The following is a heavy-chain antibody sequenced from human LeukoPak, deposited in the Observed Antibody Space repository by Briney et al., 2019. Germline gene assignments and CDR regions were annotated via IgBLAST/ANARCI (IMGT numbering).Heavy chain of an antibody. CDR2: INHSGIT. V-gene: IGHV4-34*01. D-gene: IGHD3-16*01. Sequence: PSETLSLTCAVYGGSFSGYYWSWIRQPPGKGLEWIGEINHSGITNYNPSLKSRVTISADTSKNQFSLKLSSVTAADTAVYYCARGLYYDYVWGSPLNYWGQGTLVTVSS. CDR1: GGSFSGYY. J-gene: IGHJ4*02. CDR3: ARGLYYDYVWGSPLNY.